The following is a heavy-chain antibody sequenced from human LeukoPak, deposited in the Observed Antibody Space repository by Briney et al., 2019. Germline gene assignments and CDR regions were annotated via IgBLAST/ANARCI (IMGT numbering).Heavy chain of an antibody. CDR1: GFTFSDYY. Sequence: GGSLRLSCAASGFTFSDYYMSWIRQAPGKGLEWVSYISSSGSTIYYADSVKGRFTISRDNSKNTLYLQMNSLRAEDTAVYYCAKDKYCSGGSCYLYWYFDLWGRGTLVTVSS. J-gene: IGHJ2*01. D-gene: IGHD2-15*01. CDR2: ISSSGSTI. CDR3: AKDKYCSGGSCYLYWYFDL. V-gene: IGHV3-11*01.